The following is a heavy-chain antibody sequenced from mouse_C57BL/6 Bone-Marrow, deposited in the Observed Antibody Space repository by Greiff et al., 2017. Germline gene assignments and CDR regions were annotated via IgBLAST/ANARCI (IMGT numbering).Heavy chain of an antibody. Sequence: VQVVESGGGLVQPGGSLKLSCAASGFTFSDYGMAWVRQAPRKGPEWVAFISNLAYSIYYADTVTGRFTISRENAKNTLYLEMSSLRSEDTAMYYCARRVIEDYAMDYWGQGTSVTVSS. J-gene: IGHJ4*01. CDR3: ARRVIEDYAMDY. CDR1: GFTFSDYG. D-gene: IGHD2-2*01. CDR2: ISNLAYSI. V-gene: IGHV5-15*01.